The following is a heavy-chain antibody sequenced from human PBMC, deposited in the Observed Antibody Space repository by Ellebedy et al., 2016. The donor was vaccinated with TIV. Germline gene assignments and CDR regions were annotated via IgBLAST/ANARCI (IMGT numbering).Heavy chain of an antibody. CDR1: GYTFRNYA. J-gene: IGHJ4*02. CDR3: ARSEDTTGYYFFFDY. Sequence: AASVKVSCKASGYTFRNYAISWVRQAPGQGLEWMGRVIPMYGITNYAQNFEGRVTITADKSTSTAFMELSSLTSDDTAVYYCARSEDTTGYYFFFDYWGQGSLVTVSS. D-gene: IGHD3-9*01. CDR2: VIPMYGIT. V-gene: IGHV1-69*04.